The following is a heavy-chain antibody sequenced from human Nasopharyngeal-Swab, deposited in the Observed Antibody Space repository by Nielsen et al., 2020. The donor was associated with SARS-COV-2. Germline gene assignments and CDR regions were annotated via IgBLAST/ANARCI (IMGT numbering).Heavy chain of an antibody. CDR1: GFTFSSYW. CDR3: ARSTCTGGVCPDYYYYYGMDV. V-gene: IGHV3-74*01. Sequence: GESLKISCAASGFTFSSYWMHWVRQAPGKGLVWVSRINSDGSSTSYADSVKGRFTISRDNAKNTLYLQMNSLRAEDTAVYYCARSTCTGGVCPDYYYYYGMDVWGQGTTVTVSS. D-gene: IGHD2-8*02. CDR2: INSDGSST. J-gene: IGHJ6*02.